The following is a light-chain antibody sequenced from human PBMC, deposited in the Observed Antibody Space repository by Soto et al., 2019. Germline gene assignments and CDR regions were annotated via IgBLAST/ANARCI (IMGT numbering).Light chain of an antibody. CDR3: QSYDSSLSGWG. CDR2: GTS. CDR1: SSNIGAGDD. Sequence: QSVLTQPPSVSGAPGQRVTISCTGSSSNIGAGDDVHWYQQLPRTAPTLLIYGTSNRPSGVPDRFSGSKSGTSASLAITGLQAEDEADYYCQSYDSSLSGWGFGGGTKLTVL. J-gene: IGLJ2*01. V-gene: IGLV1-40*01.